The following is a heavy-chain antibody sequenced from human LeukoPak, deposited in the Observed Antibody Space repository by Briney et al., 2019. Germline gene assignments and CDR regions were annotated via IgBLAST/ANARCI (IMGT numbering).Heavy chain of an antibody. CDR3: ARATSYCSSTSCYSNAFDI. CDR1: GGSISSGSYY. J-gene: IGHJ3*02. CDR2: IYTSGST. Sequence: SQTLSLTCTVSGGSISSGSYYWSWIRQPAGKGLEWIGRIYTSGSTNYNPSLKSRVTTSVDTSKNQFSLKLSSVTTADTAVYYCARATSYCSSTSCYSNAFDIWGQGTMVTVSS. V-gene: IGHV4-61*02. D-gene: IGHD2-2*01.